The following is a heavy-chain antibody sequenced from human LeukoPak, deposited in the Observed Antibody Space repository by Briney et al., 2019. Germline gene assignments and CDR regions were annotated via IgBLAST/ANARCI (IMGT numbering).Heavy chain of an antibody. CDR2: ISAYNGNT. D-gene: IGHD3-9*01. V-gene: IGHV1-18*04. J-gene: IGHJ4*02. CDR1: GYTFTSYG. Sequence: ASVKVSCKAPGYTFTSYGISWVRQAPGQGLEWMGWISAYNGNTNYAQKLQGRVTMTTDTSTSTAYMELRSLRSDDTAVYYCARGREYYDILTGYYYFDYWGQGTLVTVSS. CDR3: ARGREYYDILTGYYYFDY.